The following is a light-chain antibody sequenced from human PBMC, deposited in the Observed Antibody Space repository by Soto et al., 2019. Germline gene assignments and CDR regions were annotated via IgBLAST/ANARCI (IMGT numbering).Light chain of an antibody. CDR1: SSDVGAYNY. V-gene: IGLV2-14*01. Sequence: QSALTQPASVSGSPGQSITISCTGTSSDVGAYNYVSWYQQHPGNAPKLMIYDVSNRPSGVSNRFSGSKSGNTASLTISGLQAEDEADYYCSSYTGSSTLVFGGGTKLTVL. CDR2: DVS. J-gene: IGLJ2*01. CDR3: SSYTGSSTLV.